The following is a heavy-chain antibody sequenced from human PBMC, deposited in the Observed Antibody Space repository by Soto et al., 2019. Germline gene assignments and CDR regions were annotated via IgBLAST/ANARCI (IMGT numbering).Heavy chain of an antibody. CDR1: GDNFKKNV. J-gene: IGHJ6*02. Sequence: AASVKVSCKTSGDNFKKNVFTWVRQAPGQGLEWMGGTIPALGKTRYIEKFQGRVTITVDDATRTVYMEVRDLTSEDTAIYYCARGPFRPSAMDVWGQGTTVTVSS. CDR2: TIPALGKT. D-gene: IGHD3-10*01. V-gene: IGHV1-69*10. CDR3: ARGPFRPSAMDV.